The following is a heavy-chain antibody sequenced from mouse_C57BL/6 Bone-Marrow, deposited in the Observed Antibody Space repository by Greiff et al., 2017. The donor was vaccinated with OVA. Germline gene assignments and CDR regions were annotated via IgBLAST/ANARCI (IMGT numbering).Heavy chain of an antibody. D-gene: IGHD2-4*01. CDR3: TPIYYDYDGVDY. Sequence: EVQLQQSGAELVRPGASVKLSCTASGFNIKDDYMHWVKQRPEQGLEWIGWIDPENGDTEYASKFQGTATITADTSSNTAYLQLSSLTSEDTAVYYCTPIYYDYDGVDYWGQGTTLTVSS. J-gene: IGHJ2*01. CDR2: IDPENGDT. V-gene: IGHV14-4*01. CDR1: GFNIKDDY.